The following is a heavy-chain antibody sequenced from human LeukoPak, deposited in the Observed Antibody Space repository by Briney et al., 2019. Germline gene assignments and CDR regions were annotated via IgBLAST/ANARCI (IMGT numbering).Heavy chain of an antibody. D-gene: IGHD1-14*01. Sequence: GGSLRLPCAASGFTFSSYAMSWVRQAPGKGLEWVSVISGSGGSTYYADSVKGRFTISRDNSKNTLYLQMNSLRAEDTAVYYCAKGLYRSFDYWGQGTLVTVSS. CDR1: GFTFSSYA. CDR2: ISGSGGST. V-gene: IGHV3-23*01. J-gene: IGHJ4*02. CDR3: AKGLYRSFDY.